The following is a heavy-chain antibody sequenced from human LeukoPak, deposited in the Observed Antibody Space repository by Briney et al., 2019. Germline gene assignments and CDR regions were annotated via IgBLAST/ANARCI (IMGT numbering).Heavy chain of an antibody. CDR1: GFTFSSYA. Sequence: PGGSLRLSCAASGFTFSSYAMSWVRQAPGKGLEWVSGISGSDGSTNYADSVKGRFTISRENSKNTLYLQMNSLRAEDTAVYYCAKDLAVAAKLGFDYFDYWGQGTLVTVSS. CDR2: ISGSDGST. J-gene: IGHJ4*02. CDR3: AKDLAVAAKLGFDYFDY. D-gene: IGHD6-19*01. V-gene: IGHV3-23*01.